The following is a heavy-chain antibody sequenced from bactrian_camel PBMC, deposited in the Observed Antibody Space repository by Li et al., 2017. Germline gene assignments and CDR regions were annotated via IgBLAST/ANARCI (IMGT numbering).Heavy chain of an antibody. D-gene: IGHD5*01. CDR2: IYTDGVTT. Sequence: HVQLVESGGGSVQVGGSLSLSCVGSPYTRSNTGCMAWFRQSPGEEREGVATIYTDGVTTTYAASVKGRFTISQDNAKNTLYLFMNSLKSEDTAMYFCAARSLEAAAAALCRLSVTPGADWGPDYWGQGTQVTVS. J-gene: IGHJ4*01. CDR3: AARSLEAAAAALCRLSVTPGADWGPDY. CDR1: PYTRSNTGC. V-gene: IGHV3S1*01.